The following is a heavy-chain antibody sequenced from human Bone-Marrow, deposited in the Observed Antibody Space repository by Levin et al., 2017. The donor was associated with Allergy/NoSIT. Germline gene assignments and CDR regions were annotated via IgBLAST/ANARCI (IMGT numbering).Heavy chain of an antibody. V-gene: IGHV1-18*01. D-gene: IGHD6-19*01. Sequence: ASVKVSCKASGYTFTKFGISWVRQAPGQGLEYMGWISINNGQTKYAPKLQDRVTMTTDTSTNTAYLELRSLTSDDTAIYYCARSIQVAGTLGHWGQGTQVTVSS. J-gene: IGHJ4*02. CDR3: ARSIQVAGTLGH. CDR1: GYTFTKFG. CDR2: ISINNGQT.